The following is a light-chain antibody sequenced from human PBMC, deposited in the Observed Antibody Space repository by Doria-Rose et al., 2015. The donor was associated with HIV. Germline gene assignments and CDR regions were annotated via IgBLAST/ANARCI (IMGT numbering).Light chain of an antibody. V-gene: IGKV1-39*01. J-gene: IGKJ3*01. CDR2: AAS. CDR1: QSISTY. CDR3: QQSYSLFT. Sequence: PSSLSASVGDRVTITCRASQSISTYLNWYQHKPGKAPKLLIYAASTLQSGVPSRFSGSGSGTDFTLTISSLRPEDFATYYCQQSYSLFTFGPGTNVDIK.